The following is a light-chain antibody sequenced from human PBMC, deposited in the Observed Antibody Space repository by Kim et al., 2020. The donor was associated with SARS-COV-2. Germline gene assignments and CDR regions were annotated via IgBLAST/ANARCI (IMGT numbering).Light chain of an antibody. CDR2: GAS. CDR3: QQYDVSPFT. V-gene: IGKV3-20*01. CDR1: QSITNNY. Sequence: SPGERAAPSCRASQSITNNYLAWYQQKPGRAPRLLIYGASTRATGIPDRFSGSGSGTDFTLTVSRLEPGDFAVYYCQQYDVSPFTFGPGTKVDIK. J-gene: IGKJ3*01.